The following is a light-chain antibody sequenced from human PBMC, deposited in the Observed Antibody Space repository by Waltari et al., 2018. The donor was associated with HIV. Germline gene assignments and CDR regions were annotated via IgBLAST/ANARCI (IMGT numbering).Light chain of an antibody. J-gene: IGLJ2*01. V-gene: IGLV2-23*02. CDR2: DVT. CDR1: SSNIGANNY. Sequence: QSALTQPASVSGSPGQSITISCTRTSSNIGANNYFSWYQQHPGKAPKLIIYDVTKRPSGVSNRFSGSKSGNTASLTISGLQAEDEADYHCCSYAGSESSEVFGGGTKLTVL. CDR3: CSYAGSESSEV.